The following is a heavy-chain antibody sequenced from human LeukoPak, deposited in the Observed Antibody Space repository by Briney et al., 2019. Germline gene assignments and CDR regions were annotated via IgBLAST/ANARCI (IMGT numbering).Heavy chain of an antibody. J-gene: IGHJ4*02. CDR1: GGSFSGYY. CDR2: INHSGST. Sequence: PSETLSLTCAVYGGSFSGYYWSWIRQPPGKGLEWIGEINHSGSTNYNPSLKSRVTISVDTSKNQFSLKLSSVTAADTAVYYCARGARTLRYFDWAPFDYWGREPWSPSPQ. V-gene: IGHV4-34*01. D-gene: IGHD3-9*01. CDR3: ARGARTLRYFDWAPFDY.